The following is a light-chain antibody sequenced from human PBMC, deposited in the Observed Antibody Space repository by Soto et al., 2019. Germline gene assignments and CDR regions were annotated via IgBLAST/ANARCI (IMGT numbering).Light chain of an antibody. CDR3: QQLNSYPL. Sequence: DIQLTQSPSFLSASVGDRVTITCRASQGTSSYLAWYQQKPGKAPKLLIYAASTLQSGVPSRFSGSGSGTEFTLTISSLQPEDFATYYCQQLNSYPLFGGGTKVEIK. J-gene: IGKJ4*01. CDR2: AAS. CDR1: QGTSSY. V-gene: IGKV1-9*01.